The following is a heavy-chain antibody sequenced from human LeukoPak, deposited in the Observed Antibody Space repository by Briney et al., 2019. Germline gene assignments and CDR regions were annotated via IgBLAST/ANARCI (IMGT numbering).Heavy chain of an antibody. J-gene: IGHJ3*02. CDR3: ASRHYYDSSGYYPYDAFDI. CDR1: GFTFSSYW. D-gene: IGHD3-22*01. CDR2: IKQDGSEK. V-gene: IGHV3-7*01. Sequence: GGSLRLSCAASGFTFSSYWMSWVRQAPGKGLEWVANIKQDGSEKYYVDSVKGRFTISRGNAKNSLYLQMNSLRAEDTAVYYCASRHYYDSSGYYPYDAFDIWGQGTMVTVSS.